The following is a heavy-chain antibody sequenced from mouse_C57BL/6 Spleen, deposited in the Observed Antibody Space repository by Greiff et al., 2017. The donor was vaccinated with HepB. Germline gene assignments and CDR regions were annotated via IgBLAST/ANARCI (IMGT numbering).Heavy chain of an antibody. CDR2: IHPNSGST. Sequence: VQLQQSGAELVKPGASVKLSCKASGYTFTSYWMHWVKQRPGQGLEWIGMIHPNSGSTNYNEKFKSKATLTVDKSSSTAYMQLSSLTSEDSAVYYCARTYYGYAMDYWGQGTSVTVSS. D-gene: IGHD2-10*01. V-gene: IGHV1-64*01. CDR1: GYTFTSYW. J-gene: IGHJ4*01. CDR3: ARTYYGYAMDY.